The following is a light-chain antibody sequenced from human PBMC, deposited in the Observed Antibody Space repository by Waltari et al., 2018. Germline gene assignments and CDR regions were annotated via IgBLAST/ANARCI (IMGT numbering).Light chain of an antibody. CDR3: SSYAGSSKGV. J-gene: IGLJ2*01. CDR1: SSDVGNYTR. V-gene: IGLV2-23*02. CDR2: AFS. Sequence: QSALTQPASVSGSPGQSIPISCTGTSSDVGNYTRVPWYKQHPGKAPKLMLYAFSKRPSGVSDRVSGAKSGDMASLTISGLQPEDEAEYFCSSYAGSSKGVFGGGTKVTVL.